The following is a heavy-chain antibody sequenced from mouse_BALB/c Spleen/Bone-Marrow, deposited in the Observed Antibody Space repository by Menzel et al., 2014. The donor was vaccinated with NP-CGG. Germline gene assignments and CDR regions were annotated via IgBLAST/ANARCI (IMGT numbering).Heavy chain of an antibody. Sequence: VNVVESGPGLVAPSQSLSITCTVSGFSLTDYGVSWTRQPPGKGLEWLGVIWGGGSTYYNSALKSRLSISKDNSKSQVFLKMNSLQTDDTAMYYCAKHRLTYYAMDYWGQGTSVTVSS. CDR1: GFSLTDYG. CDR3: AKHRLTYYAMDY. CDR2: IWGGGST. J-gene: IGHJ4*01. D-gene: IGHD1-3*01. V-gene: IGHV2-6-5*01.